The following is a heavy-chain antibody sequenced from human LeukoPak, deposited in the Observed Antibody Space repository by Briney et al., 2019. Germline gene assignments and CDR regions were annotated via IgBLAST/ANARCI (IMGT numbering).Heavy chain of an antibody. CDR1: GGSISSGGYY. D-gene: IGHD3-10*01. V-gene: IGHV4-31*03. J-gene: IGHJ4*02. CDR3: ARLYYGSGSYHFDY. Sequence: SQTLSLTCTVSGGSISSGGYYWSWIRQHPGKGLEWIAYIYYSGSTYYNPSLKSRVTITVATSKNQFSLKLSAVTPADTAVYYCARLYYGSGSYHFDYWGQGTLVTVSS. CDR2: IYYSGST.